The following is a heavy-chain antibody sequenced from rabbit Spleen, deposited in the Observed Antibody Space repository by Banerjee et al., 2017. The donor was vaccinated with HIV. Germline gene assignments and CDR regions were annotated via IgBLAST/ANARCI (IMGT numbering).Heavy chain of an antibody. V-gene: IGHV1S40*01. Sequence: QQLVESGGGLVKPGASLTLTCKASGFSFSSGYDMCWVRQAPGKGLEWIACIYTGNGKTYYASWAKGRFTISKTPPTTVTLRMTSLTAADRAAYFCARDLVGVIGWNFYLWGPGTLVTVS. D-gene: IGHD1-1*01. CDR1: GFSFSSGYD. J-gene: IGHJ4*01. CDR3: ARDLVGVIGWNFYL. CDR2: IYTGNGKT.